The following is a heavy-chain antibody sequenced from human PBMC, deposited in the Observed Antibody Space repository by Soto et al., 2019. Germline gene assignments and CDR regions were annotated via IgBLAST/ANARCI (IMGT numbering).Heavy chain of an antibody. CDR1: GFTFSSYS. D-gene: IGHD6-19*01. Sequence: VQLVESGGGLVKPGGSLRLSCAASGFTFSSYSMNWVRQAPGKGLEWVSSISSSSSYIYYADSVKGRFTISRDNAKNSLYLQMNSLRAEDTAVYYCARSLDGIAVAGTLGYWGQGTLVTVSS. CDR3: ARSLDGIAVAGTLGY. J-gene: IGHJ4*02. V-gene: IGHV3-21*01. CDR2: ISSSSSYI.